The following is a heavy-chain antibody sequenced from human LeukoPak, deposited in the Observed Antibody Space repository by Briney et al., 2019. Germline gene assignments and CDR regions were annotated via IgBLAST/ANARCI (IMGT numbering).Heavy chain of an antibody. CDR3: ARGHWGLDY. Sequence: PGGSLRLSCAASGFTFSSYAMSWVRQAPGKGLEWVSAISNNGGYTYYADSVQGRFTISRDNSKSTLCLQMNSLRAEDTAVYYCARGHWGLDYWGQGALVTVSS. D-gene: IGHD7-27*01. J-gene: IGHJ4*02. CDR2: ISNNGGYT. CDR1: GFTFSSYA. V-gene: IGHV3-23*01.